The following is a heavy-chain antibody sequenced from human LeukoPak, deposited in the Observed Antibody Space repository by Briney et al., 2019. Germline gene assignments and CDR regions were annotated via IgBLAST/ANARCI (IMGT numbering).Heavy chain of an antibody. CDR3: ARDRRGYSYGYTTWFDP. CDR1: GYTFTGYY. Sequence: GASVKVSCKASGYTFTGYYIHWVRQAPGQGLEWMGRIIPIFGTANYAQKFQGRVTITTDESTSTAYMELSSLRSEDTAVYYCARDRRGYSYGYTTWFDPWGQGTLVTVSS. J-gene: IGHJ5*02. CDR2: IIPIFGTA. D-gene: IGHD5-18*01. V-gene: IGHV1-69*05.